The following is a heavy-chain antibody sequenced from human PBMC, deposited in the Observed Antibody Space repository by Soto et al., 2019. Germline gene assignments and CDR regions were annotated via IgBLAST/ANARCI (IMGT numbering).Heavy chain of an antibody. D-gene: IGHD1-1*01. CDR3: AKALERAEGPVYYFDY. V-gene: IGHV3-30*18. Sequence: QVQLVESGGGVVQPGRSLRLSCAASGFTFSSYGMHWVRQAPGKGLEWVAVISYDGSNKYYADSVKGRFTISRDNSKNTLYLQMNSLRAEDTAVYYCAKALERAEGPVYYFDYWGQGTLVTVSS. J-gene: IGHJ4*02. CDR1: GFTFSSYG. CDR2: ISYDGSNK.